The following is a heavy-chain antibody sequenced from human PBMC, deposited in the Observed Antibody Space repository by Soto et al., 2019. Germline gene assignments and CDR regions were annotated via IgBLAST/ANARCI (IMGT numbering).Heavy chain of an antibody. Sequence: KPSETLSLTCTVSGGSISSYYWSWIRQPPGKGLEWIGYIYYSGSTNYNPSLKSRVTISVDTSKNQFSLKLSSVTAADTAVYYCARDYYYYGMDVWGQGTTVTVSS. V-gene: IGHV4-59*01. J-gene: IGHJ6*02. CDR1: GGSISSYY. CDR2: IYYSGST. CDR3: ARDYYYYGMDV.